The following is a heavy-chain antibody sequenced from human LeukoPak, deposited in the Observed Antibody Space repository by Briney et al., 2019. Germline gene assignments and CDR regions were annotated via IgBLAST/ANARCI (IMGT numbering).Heavy chain of an antibody. CDR2: IYYSGST. CDR1: GGSISSYY. J-gene: IGHJ5*02. D-gene: IGHD3-9*01. V-gene: IGHV4-59*01. CDR3: ARVGYFDWLYNWFDP. Sequence: SETLSLTCTVSGGSISSYYWSWTRQPPGKGLEWIGYIYYSGSTNYNPSLKSRVTISVDTSKNQFSLKLSSVTAADTAVYYCARVGYFDWLYNWFDPWGQGTLVTVSS.